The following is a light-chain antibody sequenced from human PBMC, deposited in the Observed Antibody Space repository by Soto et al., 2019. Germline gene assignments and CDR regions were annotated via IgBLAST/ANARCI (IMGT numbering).Light chain of an antibody. CDR3: QAWDSSTDVV. J-gene: IGLJ2*01. CDR2: QHS. V-gene: IGLV3-1*01. Sequence: SYELTQLPSVSVSPGQTASITCSGDKLGDKYTCWYQQKPGQSPVLVIYQHSQRPSGIPERFSSSNSGNTATLTISGTQAMDEAYYYCQAWDSSTDVVFGGGTKLTVL. CDR1: KLGDKY.